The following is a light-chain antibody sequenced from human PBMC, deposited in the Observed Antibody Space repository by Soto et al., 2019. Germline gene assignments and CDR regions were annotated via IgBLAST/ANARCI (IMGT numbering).Light chain of an antibody. J-gene: IGKJ1*01. CDR1: ESVHTN. CDR3: QQYENWRWT. V-gene: IGKV3-15*01. CDR2: GAS. Sequence: GMTQSPATLSVSPGERATLSCRASESVHTNLAWYQQKPGQAPRLLIYGASTRATGVPARFSGSGSGTEFTLTISSLQSEDVAVYYCQQYENWRWTFGQGTKVDI.